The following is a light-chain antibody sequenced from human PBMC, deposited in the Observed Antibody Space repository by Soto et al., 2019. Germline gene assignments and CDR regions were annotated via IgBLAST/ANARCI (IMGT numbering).Light chain of an antibody. CDR3: QQYHNWPLT. CDR2: AAS. V-gene: IGKV3-15*01. J-gene: IGKJ4*01. CDR1: QSVNAH. Sequence: EIVMTQSPATLSVSPGERATLSCRASQSVNAHVAWYQLKFGLAPRVLIYAASSRATGIPARFSGSGSGTEFTHTISSLQSEDFAVYYCQQYHNWPLTFGGGTKVEI.